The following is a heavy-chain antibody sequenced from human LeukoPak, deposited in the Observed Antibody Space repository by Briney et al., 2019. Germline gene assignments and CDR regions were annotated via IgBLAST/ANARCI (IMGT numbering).Heavy chain of an antibody. V-gene: IGHV1-2*02. CDR3: AREDSGGSYSFFS. Sequence: ASVRVSCKASGYTFTGYYMHWVRQAPGQGLEWMGWINPNSGGTNYAQKFQGRVTMTRDTSISTAYMELSRLRSDDTAVYYCAREDSGGSYSFFSWGQGTLVTVSS. J-gene: IGHJ5*02. D-gene: IGHD1-26*01. CDR1: GYTFTGYY. CDR2: INPNSGGT.